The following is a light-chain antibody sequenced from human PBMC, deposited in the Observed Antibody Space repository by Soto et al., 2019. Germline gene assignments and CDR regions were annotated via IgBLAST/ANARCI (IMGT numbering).Light chain of an antibody. CDR3: SSYTGDRDPYV. Sequence: DVGSYNFVSWYQQHPGKAPKLLIYEVTKRLSGVPDRFSGSKSSNTASLTVSGLQAEDEAEYFCSSYTGDRDPYVFGTGTKVTVL. CDR1: DVGSYNF. V-gene: IGLV2-8*01. CDR2: EVT. J-gene: IGLJ1*01.